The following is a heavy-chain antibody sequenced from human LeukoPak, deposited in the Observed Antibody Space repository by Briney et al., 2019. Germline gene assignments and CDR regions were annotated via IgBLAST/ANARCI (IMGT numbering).Heavy chain of an antibody. J-gene: IGHJ6*02. V-gene: IGHV4-59*01. CDR3: ARDNVVEYQLLGPADYYSMDV. D-gene: IGHD2-2*01. CDR1: GGSISSYY. CDR2: IYYSGST. Sequence: PSETLSLTCTVSGGSISSYYWSWIRQPPGKGLEWIGYIYYSGSTNYNPSLKSRVTISVDTSKNQFSLKLSSVTAADTAVYYCARDNVVEYQLLGPADYYSMDVWGQGTTVTVSS.